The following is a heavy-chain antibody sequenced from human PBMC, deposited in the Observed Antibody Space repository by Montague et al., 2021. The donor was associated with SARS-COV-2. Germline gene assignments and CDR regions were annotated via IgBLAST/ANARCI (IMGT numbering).Heavy chain of an antibody. CDR2: ISSSSSYI. V-gene: IGHV3-21*01. D-gene: IGHD3-10*01. CDR1: GFTSSSYS. J-gene: IGHJ6*02. Sequence: SLRLSCAASGFTSSSYSMNWVRQAPGKGLEWVSSISSSSSYIYYADSVKGRFTISRDNAKNSLYLQMNSPRAEDTAVYYCARDPLDYGLWSSGSYYNAYCYYDGMDVWGQGPTVTVSS. CDR3: ARDPLDYGLWSSGSYYNAYCYYDGMDV.